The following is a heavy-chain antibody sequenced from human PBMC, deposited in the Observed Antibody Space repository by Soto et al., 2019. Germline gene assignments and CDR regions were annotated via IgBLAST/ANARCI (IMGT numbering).Heavy chain of an antibody. V-gene: IGHV4-34*01. J-gene: IGHJ6*02. CDR3: ARGNHDSSGSALPGMDV. D-gene: IGHD3-22*01. CDR2: INHSGST. CDR1: GGSFSGYY. Sequence: SETLSLTCAVYGGSFSGYYWSWIRQPPGKGLEWIGEINHSGSTNYNPSLKSRVTISVDTSKNQFSLKLSSVTAADTAVYYCARGNHDSSGSALPGMDVWGQGTTVTVSS.